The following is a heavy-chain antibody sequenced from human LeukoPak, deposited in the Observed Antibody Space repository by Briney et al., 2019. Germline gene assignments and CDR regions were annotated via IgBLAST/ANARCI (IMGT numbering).Heavy chain of an antibody. J-gene: IGHJ4*02. V-gene: IGHV5-51*01. Sequence: GESLKISCKAYGYSFFSNYWIAWVRQTPGKGLECMGILYPGDSDSRYSPSFQGQVTISADRSISTAYLHWSSLKVSDTAMYYCARATRDGFNQNFDFWGQGTLVTVSS. CDR3: ARATRDGFNQNFDF. CDR1: GYSFFSNYW. CDR2: LYPGDSDS. D-gene: IGHD5-24*01.